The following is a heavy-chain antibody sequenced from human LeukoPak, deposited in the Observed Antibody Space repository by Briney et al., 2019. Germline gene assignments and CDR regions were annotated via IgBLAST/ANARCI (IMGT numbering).Heavy chain of an antibody. V-gene: IGHV3-7*01. D-gene: IGHD3-9*01. CDR3: ARDSADNLD. CDR1: GFTFSSYW. J-gene: IGHJ4*02. Sequence: GGSLRLSCAASGFTFSSYWMGWVRQAPGKGLEWVANIKEDGSEKNYVDSVKGRFTISRDNAKNSLYLRMNSLRAEDTALYYCARDSADNLDWGQGTLVTVSS. CDR2: IKEDGSEK.